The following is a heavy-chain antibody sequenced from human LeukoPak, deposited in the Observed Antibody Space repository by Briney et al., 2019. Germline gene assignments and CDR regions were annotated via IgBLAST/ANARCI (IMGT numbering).Heavy chain of an antibody. CDR1: GYTFTGYY. D-gene: IGHD3-16*01. CDR3: ARGLRGALGIWFDP. V-gene: IGHV1-2*02. CDR2: INPNSGDT. J-gene: IGHJ5*02. Sequence: GASVKVSCKASGYTFTGYYMHWVRQAPGQGLEWMGWINPNSGDTNFAQKFQGRVTMTRDTSISTAYMELSRLRSDDTAVYYCARGLRGALGIWFDPWGQGTLVTVSS.